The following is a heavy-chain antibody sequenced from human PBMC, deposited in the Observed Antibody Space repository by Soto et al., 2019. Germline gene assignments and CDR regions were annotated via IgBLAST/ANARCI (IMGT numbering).Heavy chain of an antibody. V-gene: IGHV3-23*01. CDR3: AKHGGYGQLKYYFDY. CDR2: ISGSGGST. D-gene: IGHD3-16*01. Sequence: GGSLRLSCAASGFTFSSYAMSWVRQAPGKGLEWVSAISGSGGSTYYADSVKGRFTISRASSKNTLYLQVNSLRAEDRAVYYCAKHGGYGQLKYYFDYWGQGTLVTVSS. CDR1: GFTFSSYA. J-gene: IGHJ4*02.